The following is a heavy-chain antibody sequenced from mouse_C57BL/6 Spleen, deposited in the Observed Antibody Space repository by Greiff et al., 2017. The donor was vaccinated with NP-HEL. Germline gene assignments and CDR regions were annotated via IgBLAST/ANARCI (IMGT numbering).Heavy chain of an antibody. V-gene: IGHV5-6*01. CDR2: ISSGGSYT. CDR1: GFTFSSYG. Sequence: VQLKESGGDLVKPGGSLKLSCAASGFTFSSYGMSWVRQTPDKRLEWVATISSGGSYTYYPDSVKGRFTISRDNAKNTLYLQMSSLKSEDTAMYYCARETAQAPGAMDYWGQGTSVTVSS. D-gene: IGHD3-2*02. J-gene: IGHJ4*01. CDR3: ARETAQAPGAMDY.